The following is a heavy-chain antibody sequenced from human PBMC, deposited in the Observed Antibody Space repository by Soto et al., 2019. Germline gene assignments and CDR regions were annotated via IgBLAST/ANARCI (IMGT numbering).Heavy chain of an antibody. CDR2: IYYSGST. V-gene: IGHV4-59*12. D-gene: IGHD3-16*02. Sequence: SETLSLTCTVSGGSISSYYWSWIRQPPGKGLEWIGYIYYSGSTNYNPSLKSRVTISVDTSKNQFSLKLSSVTAADTAVYYCARVKIMITFGGVIVKDFFDYWGQGTLVTVSS. CDR3: ARVKIMITFGGVIVKDFFDY. CDR1: GGSISSYY. J-gene: IGHJ4*02.